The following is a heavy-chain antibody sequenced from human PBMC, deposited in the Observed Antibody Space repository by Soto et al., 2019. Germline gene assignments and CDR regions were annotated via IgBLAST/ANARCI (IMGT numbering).Heavy chain of an antibody. CDR2: IYHTGNT. CDR3: ARFRGTAILDY. Sequence: TLSLTCAVSGGSISSGGYSWSWIRQPPGKGLQWIGYIYHTGNTYYNPSLESRVTISVDRSKNQLSLDLTSVTAADTAVYYCARFRGTAILDYWGQGTLVTVSS. V-gene: IGHV4-30-2*01. D-gene: IGHD2-21*02. J-gene: IGHJ4*02. CDR1: GGSISSGGYS.